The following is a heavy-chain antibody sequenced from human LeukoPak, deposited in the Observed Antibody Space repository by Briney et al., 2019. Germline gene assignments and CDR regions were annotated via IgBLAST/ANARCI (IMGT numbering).Heavy chain of an antibody. CDR1: GFTVSSNY. CDR3: AKAPQRWDCYYYYYMDV. V-gene: IGHV3-53*01. Sequence: TGGSLRLSCAASGFTVSSNYMSWVRQAPGKGLEWVSVIYSGGSTYYADSVMGRFTISRDNSKNTLYLQMNSLRAEDTAVYYCAKAPQRWDCYYYYYMDVWGKGTTVTVSS. J-gene: IGHJ6*03. D-gene: IGHD1-1*01. CDR2: IYSGGST.